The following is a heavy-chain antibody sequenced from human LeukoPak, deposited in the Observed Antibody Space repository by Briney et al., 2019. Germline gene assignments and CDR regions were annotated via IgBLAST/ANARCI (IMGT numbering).Heavy chain of an antibody. CDR1: GFTVSINY. V-gene: IGHV3-53*01. CDR3: SRDLSDYRRHY. Sequence: GGSLRLSCAASGFTVSINYMSWLRQAPGKGLEWVSVIYSGGSTYYADSVKGRFTISRDNSKNTLYLQMNSLRAEDTAVYYCSRDLSDYRRHYWGQGTLVTVSS. CDR2: IYSGGST. J-gene: IGHJ4*02. D-gene: IGHD5-12*01.